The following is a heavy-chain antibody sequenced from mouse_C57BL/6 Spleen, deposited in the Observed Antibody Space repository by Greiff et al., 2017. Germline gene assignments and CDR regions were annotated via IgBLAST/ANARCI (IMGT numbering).Heavy chain of an antibody. Sequence: DVKLQESGGGLVQPGGSMKLSCVASGFTFSNYWMNWVRQSPEKGLEWVAQIRLKSDNYATHYAESVKGRFTISRDDSKSSVYLQMNNLRAEDTGIYYCTGFYYYGSSYDYAMDYWGQGTSVTVSS. D-gene: IGHD1-1*01. CDR3: TGFYYYGSSYDYAMDY. V-gene: IGHV6-3*01. CDR2: IRLKSDNYAT. CDR1: GFTFSNYW. J-gene: IGHJ4*01.